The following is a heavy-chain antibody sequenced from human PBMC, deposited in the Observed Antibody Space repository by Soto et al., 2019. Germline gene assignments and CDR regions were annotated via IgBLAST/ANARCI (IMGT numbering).Heavy chain of an antibody. Sequence: QVQLEQSGAEVKKPGASVKVSCKASGYTFTSYGISWVRQAPGQGLEWMGWISAYNGNTNYAQKLKGRVTMTTDTSTSTAYMELRSLRSDDTAVYYCARDSVVVVAATHHDAFDIWGQGTMVTVSS. CDR1: GYTFTSYG. CDR2: ISAYNGNT. J-gene: IGHJ3*02. D-gene: IGHD2-15*01. CDR3: ARDSVVVVAATHHDAFDI. V-gene: IGHV1-18*01.